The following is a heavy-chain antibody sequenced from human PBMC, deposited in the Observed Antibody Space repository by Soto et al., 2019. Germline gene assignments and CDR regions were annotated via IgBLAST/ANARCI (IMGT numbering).Heavy chain of an antibody. J-gene: IGHJ4*02. Sequence: SDTPSLTFTVSGCSISSSNYYLGWFRQPPGKGLEWIGSIYHSGSTYYNPSLKSRVTISVDTSKNQFSLKMSSVTAADTAVYYCARHTPAISISDHWGQGTLVTVSS. D-gene: IGHD2-15*01. CDR1: GCSISSSNYY. CDR3: ARHTPAISISDH. V-gene: IGHV4-39*01. CDR2: IYHSGST.